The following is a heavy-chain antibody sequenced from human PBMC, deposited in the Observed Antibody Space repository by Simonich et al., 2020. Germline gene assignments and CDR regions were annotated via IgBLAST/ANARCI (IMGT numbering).Heavy chain of an antibody. Sequence: QVQLVQSGAEVKKPGDSVKVSCKDSGYTFTSYDFNWVRQATGKGVEWMGGINPKSGNTGYAQKFQGRVTITRNTSISTAYMELSSLRSEDTAVYYCARARYCSSTSCYNWFDPWGQGTLVTVSS. V-gene: IGHV1-8*03. J-gene: IGHJ5*02. CDR3: ARARYCSSTSCYNWFDP. CDR1: GYTFTSYD. D-gene: IGHD2-2*01. CDR2: INPKSGNT.